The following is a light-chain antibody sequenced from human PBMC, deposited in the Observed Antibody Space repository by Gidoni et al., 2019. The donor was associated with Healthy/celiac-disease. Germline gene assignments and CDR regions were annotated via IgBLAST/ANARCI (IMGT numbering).Light chain of an antibody. J-gene: IGKJ1*01. V-gene: IGKV1-8*01. CDR2: AAS. CDR3: QQYYSYPWT. CDR1: QGISSY. Sequence: ALRLTQSPSSFSASTGYRVTITFRASQGISSYLAWYQQKPGKAPKLLIYAASTLQSGVPSRFSGSGSGTDFTLTISCLQSEDFATYYCQQYYSYPWTFGQGTKVEIK.